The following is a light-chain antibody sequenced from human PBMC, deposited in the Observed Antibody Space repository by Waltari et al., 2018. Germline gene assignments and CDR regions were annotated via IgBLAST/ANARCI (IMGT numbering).Light chain of an antibody. CDR2: HAS. J-gene: IGKJ4*01. V-gene: IGKV3-11*01. CDR1: QSVYTF. Sequence: EVVLTQSPVTLSLSPGERATLPCRASQSVYTFLAWYPQKPGHAPRRLIYHASRTATGIPARFSGSGSGTDFTLTIDSVEPEDFAVYYCQQRANWPPLTLGGGTRVEIK. CDR3: QQRANWPPLT.